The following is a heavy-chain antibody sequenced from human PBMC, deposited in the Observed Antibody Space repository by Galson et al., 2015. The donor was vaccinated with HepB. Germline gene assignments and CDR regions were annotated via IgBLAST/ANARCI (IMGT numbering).Heavy chain of an antibody. D-gene: IGHD1-26*01. CDR1: GGTFSSYA. CDR3: ARALLGTSSPGLVVGVTAGY. J-gene: IGHJ4*02. CDR2: IIPIFGTA. Sequence: SVKVSCKASGGTFSSYAISWVRQAPGQGLEWMGGIIPIFGTANYAQKFQGRVTITADESTSTAYMELSSLRSEDTAVYYCARALLGTSSPGLVVGVTAGYWGQGTLVTVSS. V-gene: IGHV1-69*13.